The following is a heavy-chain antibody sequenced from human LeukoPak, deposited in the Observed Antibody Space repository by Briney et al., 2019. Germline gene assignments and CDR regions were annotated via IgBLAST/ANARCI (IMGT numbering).Heavy chain of an antibody. CDR2: INHSGST. CDR3: AXXXXXXXXSGYLEQKDFDY. V-gene: IGHV4-34*01. CDR1: GGSFSGYY. D-gene: IGHD3-22*01. Sequence: SETLSLTCAVYGGSFSGYYWSWIRQPPGKGLEWIGEINHSGSTNYNPSLKSRVTISVDTSKNQFSLKLSSVTAADTAVYYCAXXXXXXXXSGYLEQKDFDYWGQGTLVTVSS. J-gene: IGHJ4*02.